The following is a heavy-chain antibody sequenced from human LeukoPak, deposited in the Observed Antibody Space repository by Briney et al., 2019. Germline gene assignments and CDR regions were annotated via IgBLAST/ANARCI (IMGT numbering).Heavy chain of an antibody. Sequence: GASVKVSCKASGYTFTGSFMHWVRQAPGQGLEWMGWINPHSGDTNYAQRFQGRVTMTRDTSISTAYMDLSRLRSDDTAVYYCAREATNSFFDYWGQGTLVTVSS. D-gene: IGHD5-12*01. V-gene: IGHV1-2*02. J-gene: IGHJ4*02. CDR2: INPHSGDT. CDR3: AREATNSFFDY. CDR1: GYTFTGSF.